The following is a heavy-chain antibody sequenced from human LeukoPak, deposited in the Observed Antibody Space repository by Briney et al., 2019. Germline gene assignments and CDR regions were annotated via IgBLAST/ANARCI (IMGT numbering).Heavy chain of an antibody. CDR1: GFTFSRYW. CDR2: TNSDGSST. D-gene: IGHD1-1*01. J-gene: IGHJ4*02. Sequence: GGSLRLSCAASGFTFSRYWMHWVRQAPGKGLVWVSRTNSDGSSTNYADSVKGRFTISRDNAKNTLYLQMNSLRAEDTAVYYCARDLGYSFDYWGQGTLVTVSS. V-gene: IGHV3-74*01. CDR3: ARDLGYSFDY.